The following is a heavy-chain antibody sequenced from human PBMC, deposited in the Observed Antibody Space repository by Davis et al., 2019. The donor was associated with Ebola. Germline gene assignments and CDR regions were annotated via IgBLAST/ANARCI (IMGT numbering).Heavy chain of an antibody. CDR1: GFTFSSYA. CDR2: ISYDGSNK. V-gene: IGHV3-30-3*01. Sequence: GGSLRLSCAASGFTFSSYAMHWVRQAPGKGLEWVAVISYDGSNKYYADSVKGRFTISRDNSKNTLYLQMNSLRAEDTAVYYCARGEGRGDWTGLYYYYGMDVWGQGTTVTVSS. J-gene: IGHJ6*02. CDR3: ARGEGRGDWTGLYYYYGMDV. D-gene: IGHD3/OR15-3a*01.